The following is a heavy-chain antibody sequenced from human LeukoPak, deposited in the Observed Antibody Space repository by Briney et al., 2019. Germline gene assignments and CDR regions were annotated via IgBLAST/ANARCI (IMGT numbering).Heavy chain of an antibody. J-gene: IGHJ4*02. CDR1: GFTFSSYG. V-gene: IGHV3-30*18. D-gene: IGHD3-10*01. Sequence: GGSLRLSCAASGFTFSSYGMHWVRQAPGKGLEWVAVISYDGSNKYYADSVKGRFTISRDNSKNTLYLQMNSLRAEDTAVYYCAKDARGGVSGSYPLDYWGQGTLVTVSS. CDR3: AKDARGGVSGSYPLDY. CDR2: ISYDGSNK.